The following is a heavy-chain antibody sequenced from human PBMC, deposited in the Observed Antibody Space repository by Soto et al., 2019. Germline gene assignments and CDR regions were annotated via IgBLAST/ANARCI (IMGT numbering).Heavy chain of an antibody. V-gene: IGHV3-74*01. CDR2: INSDGSST. D-gene: IGHD3-9*01. J-gene: IGHJ4*02. CDR3: ARDRYFEWFDENDY. Sequence: EVQLVESGGGLVQPGGSLRLSCAASGFTFSSYWMHWVRQAPGKGLVWVSRINSDGSSTSYADSVKGRFTISRDTAKNTLYLQMNSLRAEDTAVYYCARDRYFEWFDENDYWGQGTLVTVSS. CDR1: GFTFSSYW.